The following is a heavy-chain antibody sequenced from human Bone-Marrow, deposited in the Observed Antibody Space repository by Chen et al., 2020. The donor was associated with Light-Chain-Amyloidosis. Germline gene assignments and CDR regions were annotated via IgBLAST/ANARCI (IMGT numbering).Heavy chain of an antibody. Sequence: QVQLQVSGPGLVKPSQTLSLTCTVSGGSISSGDYYWSWIRQPPGKGLELIGYIYYSGSSHFNPSLKSRVTMSLDTSKNQFSLKLNSVTAADTAVFYCARGDYDLGYFDYWGQGMLVTVSS. CDR1: GGSISSGDYY. CDR3: ARGDYDLGYFDY. D-gene: IGHD3-3*01. V-gene: IGHV4-30-4*01. J-gene: IGHJ4*02. CDR2: IYYSGSS.